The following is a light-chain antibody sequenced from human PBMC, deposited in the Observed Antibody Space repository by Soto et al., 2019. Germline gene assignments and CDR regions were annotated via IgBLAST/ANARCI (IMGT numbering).Light chain of an antibody. CDR3: QQYGDSPWT. CDR2: GAS. CDR1: QSVSSSY. V-gene: IGKV3-20*01. J-gene: IGKJ1*01. Sequence: EIVLTQSPGTLSLSPGERATLSCRASQSVSSSYLAWYQQKPGQAPKLLIYGASTRATGLPDRFSGSGSGTDFTLTISRLEPEDFAVYFCQQYGDSPWTFGQGTKV.